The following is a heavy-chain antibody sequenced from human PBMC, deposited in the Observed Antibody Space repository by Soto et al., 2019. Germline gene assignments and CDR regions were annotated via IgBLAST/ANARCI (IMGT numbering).Heavy chain of an antibody. J-gene: IGHJ4*02. V-gene: IGHV4-61*01. CDR3: ARGPLTYCVGDCFDY. CDR1: GDSVSRDNDY. D-gene: IGHD2-21*01. Sequence: SETLSLTCTVSGDSVSRDNDYGTWIRQPPGKGLEWIGYIYSSGSTNYNPSLKGRVSIFVDTSKNQFSLHLNSVTAADTAVYYCARGPLTYCVGDCFDYRGQRILVPVSS. CDR2: IYSSGST.